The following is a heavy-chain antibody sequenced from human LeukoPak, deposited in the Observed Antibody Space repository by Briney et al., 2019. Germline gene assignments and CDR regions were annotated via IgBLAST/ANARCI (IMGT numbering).Heavy chain of an antibody. CDR2: ISYDGSNK. CDR1: GFTFSSYA. Sequence: GRSLRLSCAASGFTFSSYAMHWVRQAPGKGLEWVAVISYDGSNKYYADSVKGRFTISRDNSKNTLYLQMNSLRAEDTAVYYCARAEEVIVVVITTMDYWGQGTLVTVSS. CDR3: ARAEEVIVVVITTMDY. D-gene: IGHD3-22*01. J-gene: IGHJ4*02. V-gene: IGHV3-30-3*01.